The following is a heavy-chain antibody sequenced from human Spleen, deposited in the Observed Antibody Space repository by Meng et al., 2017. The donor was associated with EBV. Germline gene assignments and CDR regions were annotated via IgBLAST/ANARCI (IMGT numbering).Heavy chain of an antibody. CDR2: INHSGST. D-gene: IGHD4-17*01. CDR1: GGLFSGYN. CDR3: ARGETKDDYGDVNWFDP. Sequence: QSQRQLGGAGLLQPSETLSLTCPVYGGLFSGYNWSWIRQPPGKGPEWIGEINHSGSTNYNPSLKSRVTISVDTSKNQFSLKLSSVTAADTAVYYCARGETKDDYGDVNWFDPWGQGTLVTVSS. V-gene: IGHV4-34*01. J-gene: IGHJ5*02.